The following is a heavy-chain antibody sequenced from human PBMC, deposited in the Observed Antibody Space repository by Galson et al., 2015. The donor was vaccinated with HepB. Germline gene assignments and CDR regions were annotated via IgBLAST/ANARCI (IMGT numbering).Heavy chain of an antibody. Sequence: QSGAEVKKPGESLRISCKGSGYSFTSYWISWVRQMPGKGLEWMGRIDPSDSYTNYSPSFQGHVTISADKSISTAYLQWSSLKASDTAMYYCARPLLDSEGTGFWSGYYPYYYYGMDVWGQGTTVTVSS. CDR2: IDPSDSYT. J-gene: IGHJ6*02. V-gene: IGHV5-10-1*01. CDR1: GYSFTSYW. CDR3: ARPLLDSEGTGFWSGYYPYYYYGMDV. D-gene: IGHD3-3*01.